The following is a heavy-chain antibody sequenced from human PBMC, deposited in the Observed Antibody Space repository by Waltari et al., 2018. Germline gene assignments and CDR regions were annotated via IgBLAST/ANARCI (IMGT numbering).Heavy chain of an antibody. CDR2: IHYSGST. CDR1: DDSFNDYY. V-gene: IGHV4-59*01. Sequence: QVQLQESGPGLVKPSETLSLTCTISDDSFNDYYWCWFRQPPGKGLEWLGYIHYSGSTDSSPSFKSRVTMSIDTSKNQFSLNLSSVSAADTAVYYCARDAATGYFDSWGQGTLVTVSS. CDR3: ARDAATGYFDS. D-gene: IGHD1-1*01. J-gene: IGHJ4*02.